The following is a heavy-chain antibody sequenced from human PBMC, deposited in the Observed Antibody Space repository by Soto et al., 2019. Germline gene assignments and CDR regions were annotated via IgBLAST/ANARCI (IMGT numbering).Heavy chain of an antibody. CDR3: ATGDSRDYLSLLS. Sequence: QVQLVQSGAEVKRPGASLKVSCKASGYTFTDYYIHCVRQAPGQGLEWLGWINPHSGDTNYAQNFQGRVTMTRDTSTGTAYMELSRLRSDGTAVYYGATGDSRDYLSLLSWGQGTPVTVSS. CDR1: GYTFTDYY. J-gene: IGHJ5*02. D-gene: IGHD4-17*01. CDR2: INPHSGDT. V-gene: IGHV1-2*02.